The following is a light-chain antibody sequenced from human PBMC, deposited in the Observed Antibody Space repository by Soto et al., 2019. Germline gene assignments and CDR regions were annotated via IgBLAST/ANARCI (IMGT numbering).Light chain of an antibody. Sequence: VLTQSPGTLSLSPGERTTLSCRASQNIRGNELAWYQQKPGQPPRLLIYRGSSRAPGIPDRFSGRGSGTEFTLTISRLEPEDFAVYQDYGTSAPWTFGQGTRVEIK. CDR2: RGS. J-gene: IGKJ1*01. CDR3: YGTSAPWT. CDR1: QNIRGNE. V-gene: IGKV3-20*01.